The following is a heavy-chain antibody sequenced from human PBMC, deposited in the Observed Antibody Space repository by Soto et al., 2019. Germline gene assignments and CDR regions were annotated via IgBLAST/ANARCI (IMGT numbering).Heavy chain of an antibody. D-gene: IGHD6-6*01. CDR2: IYYSGST. Sequence: SETLSLTCTVSGGSISSGGYYWSWIRQHPGKGLEWIGYIYYSGSTYYNPSLKSRVTISVDTSKNQFSLKLSSVTAADTAVYYCARDSSIAARRGWFDPWGQGTLVTVSS. CDR1: GGSISSGGYY. CDR3: ARDSSIAARRGWFDP. J-gene: IGHJ5*02. V-gene: IGHV4-31*03.